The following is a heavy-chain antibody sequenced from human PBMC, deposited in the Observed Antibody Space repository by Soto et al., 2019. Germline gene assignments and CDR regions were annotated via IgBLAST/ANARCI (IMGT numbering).Heavy chain of an antibody. CDR1: GYNFSNYA. Sequence: QVQLVQSGAEEKKPGASVKVSCKASGYNFSNYAIHWVRQAPGQRLEWMGWINAGNGNTKSSQKFQGRVTITRDTSASTAYMELSSLRSEDTAVYYCARGSPPTFDYWGQGTLVTVSS. J-gene: IGHJ4*02. V-gene: IGHV1-3*05. CDR2: INAGNGNT. CDR3: ARGSPPTFDY. D-gene: IGHD1-26*01.